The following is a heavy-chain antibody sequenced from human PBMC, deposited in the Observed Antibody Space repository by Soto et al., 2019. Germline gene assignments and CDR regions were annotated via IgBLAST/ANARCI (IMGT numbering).Heavy chain of an antibody. CDR1: GGSISSGDYY. CDR3: ARNGALDY. Sequence: QVQLQESGPGLVKPSQTLSLTCTVSGGSISSGDYYWSWIRQPPGKGPEWIAYILYSGTTNYNPSPESRLTISADTSKNPFSLKLTPVTAADTAVYYCARNGALDYWGRGTLVTVSS. J-gene: IGHJ4*02. CDR2: ILYSGTT. D-gene: IGHD2-8*01. V-gene: IGHV4-30-4*01.